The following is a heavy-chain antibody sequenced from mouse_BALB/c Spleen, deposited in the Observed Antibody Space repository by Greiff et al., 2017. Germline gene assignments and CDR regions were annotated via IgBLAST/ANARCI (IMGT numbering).Heavy chain of an antibody. CDR2: IYPGNSDT. Sequence: EVQLQQPGAELVRPGASVKMSCKASGYTFTSYWMHWVKQRPGQGLEWIGAIYPGNSDTSYNQKFKGKAKLTAVTSTSTAYMELSSLTNEDYAVYYCTLTARATSYFDYWGQGTTLTVSS. CDR1: GYTFTSYW. CDR3: TLTARATSYFDY. D-gene: IGHD3-2*01. V-gene: IGHV1-5*01. J-gene: IGHJ2*01.